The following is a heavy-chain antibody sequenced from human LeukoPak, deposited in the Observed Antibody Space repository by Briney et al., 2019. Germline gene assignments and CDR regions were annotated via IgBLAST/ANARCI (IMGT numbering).Heavy chain of an antibody. CDR2: IIPILGIA. CDR3: ARGTTYYFDY. Sequence: SVKVSCKASGGTFSSYAISWVRQAPGQGLEWMGRIIPILGIANYAQKFQGRVTITADKSTSTAYMELSSLRSEDTAVYCCARGTTYYFDYWGQGTLVTVSS. J-gene: IGHJ4*02. CDR1: GGTFSSYA. D-gene: IGHD1-1*01. V-gene: IGHV1-69*04.